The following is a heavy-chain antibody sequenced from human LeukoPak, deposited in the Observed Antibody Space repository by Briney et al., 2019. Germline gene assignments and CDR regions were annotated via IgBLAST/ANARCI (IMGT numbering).Heavy chain of an antibody. CDR1: GGSISSSSYY. CDR2: IYTSGST. CDR3: ARDGGLDAFDI. Sequence: SETLSLTCTVSGGSISSSSYYWSWIRQPAGKGLEWIGRIYTSGSTNYNPSLKSRVTMSVDTSKNQFSLKLSSVTAADTAVYYCARDGGLDAFDIWGQGTMVTVSS. D-gene: IGHD2-15*01. J-gene: IGHJ3*02. V-gene: IGHV4-61*02.